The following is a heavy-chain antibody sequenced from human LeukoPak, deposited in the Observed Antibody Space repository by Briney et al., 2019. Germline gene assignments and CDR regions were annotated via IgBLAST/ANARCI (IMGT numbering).Heavy chain of an antibody. CDR1: GGSFSGYY. V-gene: IGHV4-34*01. CDR3: ARHPSRGYCSSTSCPKRGFDYYYYMDV. D-gene: IGHD2-2*01. Sequence: SETLSLTCAVYGGSFSGYYWSWIRQPPGKGLEWIGEINHSGSTNYNPSLKSRVTISVDTSKNQFSLKLSSVTAADTAVYYCARHPSRGYCSSTSCPKRGFDYYYYMDVWGKGTTVTISS. CDR2: INHSGST. J-gene: IGHJ6*03.